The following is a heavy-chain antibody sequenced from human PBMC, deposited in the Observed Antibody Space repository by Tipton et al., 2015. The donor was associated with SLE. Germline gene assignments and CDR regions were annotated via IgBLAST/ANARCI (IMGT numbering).Heavy chain of an antibody. J-gene: IGHJ6*02. D-gene: IGHD3-3*01. CDR1: GASISSHQ. V-gene: IGHV4-59*11. Sequence: TLSLTCTVSGASISSHQWSWIRQSPREGLEWIGYIYDRGTTNYNPSVMNRVVVSMDTSKNQFSLKLSSVTAADTAVYYCARGRLLEWLSTYYYYYGMDVWGHGTTVTVSS. CDR2: IYDRGTT. CDR3: ARGRLLEWLSTYYYYYGMDV.